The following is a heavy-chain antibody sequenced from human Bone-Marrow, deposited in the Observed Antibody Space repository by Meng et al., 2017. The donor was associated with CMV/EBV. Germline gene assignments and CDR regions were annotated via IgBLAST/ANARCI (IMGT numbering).Heavy chain of an antibody. Sequence: GESLKISCAASGFTVSSNYMSWVRQAPGKGLEWVSVIYSGGSTYYADSVKGRFTISRDNSKNTLYLQMNSLRAEDTAVYYCARVSPSGGYDFWSGYLETVYYYYGMDVWGQGTTVTVSS. CDR2: IYSGGST. J-gene: IGHJ6*02. D-gene: IGHD3-3*01. CDR3: ARVSPSGGYDFWSGYLETVYYYYGMDV. CDR1: GFTVSSNY. V-gene: IGHV3-66*02.